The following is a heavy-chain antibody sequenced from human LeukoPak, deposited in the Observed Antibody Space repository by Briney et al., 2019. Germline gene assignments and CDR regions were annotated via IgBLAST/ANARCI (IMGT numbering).Heavy chain of an antibody. CDR1: GYTFTGYY. J-gene: IGHJ3*02. V-gene: IGHV1-2*02. D-gene: IGHD2-21*02. Sequence: ASVKVSCKASGYTFTGYYMHWVRQAPGQGLEWMGWINPNSGGTNYAQKFQGRVTMTRGTSISTAYMELSRLRSDDTAVYYCARDGLYCGGDCYWSSGDAFDIWGQGTMVTVSS. CDR3: ARDGLYCGGDCYWSSGDAFDI. CDR2: INPNSGGT.